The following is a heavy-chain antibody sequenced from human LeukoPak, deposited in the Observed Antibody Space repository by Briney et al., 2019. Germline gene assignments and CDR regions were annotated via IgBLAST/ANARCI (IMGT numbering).Heavy chain of an antibody. J-gene: IGHJ5*02. Sequence: GGSLRLSCAASGFTFSSYAMSWVRQAPGKGLEWVSAISGSGGRTYYADSVEGRFTISRDNSKNTLYLQMNSLRAEDTAVYYCAKEIYFWSGYYTWGQGTLVTVSS. V-gene: IGHV3-23*01. CDR2: ISGSGGRT. CDR3: AKEIYFWSGYYT. CDR1: GFTFSSYA. D-gene: IGHD3-3*01.